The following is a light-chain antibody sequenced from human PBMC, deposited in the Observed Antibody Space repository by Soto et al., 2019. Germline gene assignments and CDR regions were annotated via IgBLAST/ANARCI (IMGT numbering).Light chain of an antibody. J-gene: IGKJ5*01. Sequence: DVQMTQSPSSLSASVGDRFTITFQASQNINNYLNRYQQKPGRAPKLLIYDASNLEAGVPSRFRGSGSGTDFTFTISRLQPEDIATYYCQQYENLPTFGQGTRLENK. CDR3: QQYENLPT. CDR1: QNINNY. V-gene: IGKV1-33*01. CDR2: DAS.